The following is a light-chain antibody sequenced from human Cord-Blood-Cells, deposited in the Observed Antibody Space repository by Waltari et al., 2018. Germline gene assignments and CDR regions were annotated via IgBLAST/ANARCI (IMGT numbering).Light chain of an antibody. CDR2: GAS. V-gene: IGKV3-20*01. CDR1: QSVSSSY. J-gene: IGKJ4*01. CDR3: QQYGSSPLT. Sequence: LSPGERATLSCRASQSVSSSYLAWYQQKPGQAPRLLIYGASSRATGIPDRFSGSGSGTDFTLTISRLEPEDFAVYYCQQYGSSPLTFGGGTKVEIK.